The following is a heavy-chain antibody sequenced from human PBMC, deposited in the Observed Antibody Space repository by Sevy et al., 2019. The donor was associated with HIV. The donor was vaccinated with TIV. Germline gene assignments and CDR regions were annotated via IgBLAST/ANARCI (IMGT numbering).Heavy chain of an antibody. V-gene: IGHV3-30-3*01. D-gene: IGHD2-21*02. Sequence: GGSLRLSCAASGFTFSSYAMHWVRQAPGKGLEWVAVISYDGSNKYYADSVKGRFTISRDNSKNTLYLQMNSLRPEDTAVYYCARGRYCGNSRKELFLPHWYFDLWGRGTLVTVSS. CDR2: ISYDGSNK. CDR1: GFTFSSYA. CDR3: ARGRYCGNSRKELFLPHWYFDL. J-gene: IGHJ2*01.